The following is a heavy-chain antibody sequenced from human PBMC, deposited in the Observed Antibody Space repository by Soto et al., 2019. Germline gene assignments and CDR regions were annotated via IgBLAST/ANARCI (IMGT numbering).Heavy chain of an antibody. CDR2: IYYSGST. D-gene: IGHD3-10*01. CDR1: GGSISSGDYY. Sequence: PSETLSLTCTVSGGSISSGDYYWSWIRQPPGKGLEWIGHIYYSGSTYYNPSLKSRVTISVDTSKNQFSLKLSSVTAADTAVYYCARGTYYYGSGSYYKGLDAFDIWGQGTMVTVSS. CDR3: ARGTYYYGSGSYYKGLDAFDI. V-gene: IGHV4-30-4*01. J-gene: IGHJ3*02.